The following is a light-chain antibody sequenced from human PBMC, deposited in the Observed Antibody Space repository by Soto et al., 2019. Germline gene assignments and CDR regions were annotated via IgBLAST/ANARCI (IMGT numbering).Light chain of an antibody. Sequence: QSALTQPASVSGSPGQSITISCTGTSSDVGYYNLVSWYQQRPGKAPKLMIYEVSKRPSGFYNRFSGSKSGNTASLTISGLQAEDEADYYCCSYAGSSTHYVFGTGTKVTVL. V-gene: IGLV2-23*02. CDR2: EVS. J-gene: IGLJ1*01. CDR1: SSDVGYYNL. CDR3: CSYAGSSTHYV.